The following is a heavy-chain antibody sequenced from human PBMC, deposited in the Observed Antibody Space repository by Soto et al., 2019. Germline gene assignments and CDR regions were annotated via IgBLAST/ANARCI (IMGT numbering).Heavy chain of an antibody. CDR2: INTDGGNS. D-gene: IGHD2-2*01. J-gene: IGHJ3*02. V-gene: IGHV3-74*03. CDR1: GFTFSGHC. Sequence: EIQLTESGGALVQPGGSLRLSCAASGFTFSGHCMNWVRQAPGKGLEWVSRINTDGGNSAYADSVRGRFTISRDNAKNYLYPKMNGLRAQDMAVYYCGREAGYCSRTICYRRAFGTWCQGTTVSVS. CDR3: GREAGYCSRTICYRRAFGT.